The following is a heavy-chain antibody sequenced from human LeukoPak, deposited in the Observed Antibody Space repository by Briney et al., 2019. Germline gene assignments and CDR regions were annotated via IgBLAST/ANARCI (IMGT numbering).Heavy chain of an antibody. J-gene: IGHJ4*02. V-gene: IGHV4-4*07. Sequence: SETLSLTCTVSGGSISSYYWSWIRQPAGKGPEWIGRIYTSGSTNYNPSLKSRVTMSVDTSKNQFSLKLSSVTAADTAVYYCARTYYDFWSGYLPEYYFDYWGQGTLVTVSS. CDR3: ARTYYDFWSGYLPEYYFDY. CDR2: IYTSGST. D-gene: IGHD3-3*01. CDR1: GGSISSYY.